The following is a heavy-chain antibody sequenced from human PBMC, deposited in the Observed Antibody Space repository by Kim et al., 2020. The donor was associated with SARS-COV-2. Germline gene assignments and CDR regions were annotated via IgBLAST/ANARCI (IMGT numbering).Heavy chain of an antibody. CDR1: GGSISSSSYY. V-gene: IGHV4-39*01. CDR2: IYYSGST. Sequence: SETLSLTCTVSGGSISSSSYYWGWIRQPPGKGLEWIGRIYYSGSTYYNPSLKSRVTISVDTSKNQFSLKMSSVTAADTAVYYCARQDYDILPGYYNSQYNWFDPWGQGTLVTVSS. D-gene: IGHD3-9*01. J-gene: IGHJ5*02. CDR3: ARQDYDILPGYYNSQYNWFDP.